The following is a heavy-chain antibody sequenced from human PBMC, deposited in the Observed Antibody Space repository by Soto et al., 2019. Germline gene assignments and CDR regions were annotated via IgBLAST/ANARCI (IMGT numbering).Heavy chain of an antibody. CDR1: SGSISSYY. D-gene: IGHD6-13*01. Sequence: PSETLSLTGTVSSGSISSYYWSWIRQPAGKGLEWIGRIYTSGSTNYNPSLKSRVTMSVDTSKNQFSLKLSSVTAADTAVYYCAREGAAEDYFDYWGQGTLVTVSS. CDR2: IYTSGST. CDR3: AREGAAEDYFDY. V-gene: IGHV4-4*07. J-gene: IGHJ4*02.